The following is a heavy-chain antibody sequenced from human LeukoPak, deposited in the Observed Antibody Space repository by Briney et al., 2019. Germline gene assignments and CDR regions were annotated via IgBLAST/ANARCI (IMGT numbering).Heavy chain of an antibody. V-gene: IGHV1-18*01. CDR2: ISAYNGNT. J-gene: IGHJ4*02. Sequence: ASVKVSCKASGYTFTSYGISWVRQAPGQGLEWMGWISAYNGNTNYARKLQGRVTMTTDTSTSTAYMELRSLRSEDTAVYYCASLLVDSSGYYNWGQGTLVTVSS. CDR1: GYTFTSYG. CDR3: ASLLVDSSGYYN. D-gene: IGHD3-22*01.